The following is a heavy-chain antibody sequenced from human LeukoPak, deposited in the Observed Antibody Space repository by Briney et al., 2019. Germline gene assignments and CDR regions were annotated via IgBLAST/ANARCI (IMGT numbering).Heavy chain of an antibody. CDR2: ISSSSSYI. Sequence: KPGGSLRLSCAASGFTFSTDSMNWVRQAPGKGLEWVSSISSSSSYIYYADSVKGRFTISRDNAKNSLYLQMNSLRAEDTAVYYCAMEGYSGTYPAYWGQGTLVTVSS. V-gene: IGHV3-21*01. J-gene: IGHJ4*02. CDR1: GFTFSTDS. D-gene: IGHD1-26*01. CDR3: AMEGYSGTYPAY.